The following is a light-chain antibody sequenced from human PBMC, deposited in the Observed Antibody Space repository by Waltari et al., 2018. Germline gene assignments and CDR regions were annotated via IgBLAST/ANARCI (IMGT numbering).Light chain of an antibody. CDR2: WAS. Sequence: DIVMTQSPDSLAVSLGERATINCKSSQSVLYSSNNKNYLAWYQQRPGQPPKLLIYWASTRESGVPDRFSGSGSGTDFTLTINSLQAEDVAVYYCQQYYSTPRTFGQGTKVEIE. J-gene: IGKJ1*01. CDR3: QQYYSTPRT. V-gene: IGKV4-1*01. CDR1: QSVLYSSNNKNY.